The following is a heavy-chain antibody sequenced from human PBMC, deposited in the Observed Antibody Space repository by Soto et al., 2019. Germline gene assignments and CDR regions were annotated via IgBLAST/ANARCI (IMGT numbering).Heavy chain of an antibody. Sequence: PSETLSLTCTVSGGSISSSSYYWGWIRQPPGKGLEWIGSIYYSGSTYYNPSLKSRVTISVDTSKNQFSLKLSSVTAADTAVYYCASTRGATRDYWGQGTLVTVS. CDR2: IYYSGST. D-gene: IGHD1-26*01. J-gene: IGHJ4*02. CDR1: GGSISSSSYY. V-gene: IGHV4-39*01. CDR3: ASTRGATRDY.